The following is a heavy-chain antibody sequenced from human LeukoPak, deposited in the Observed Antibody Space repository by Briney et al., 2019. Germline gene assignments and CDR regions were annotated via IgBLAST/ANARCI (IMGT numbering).Heavy chain of an antibody. CDR2: MNPNSGNT. V-gene: IGHV1-8*03. CDR3: ARPSRYCSSTSCFDY. D-gene: IGHD2-2*01. J-gene: IGHJ4*02. Sequence: ASVKVSCKASGYTFNSYDINWVRQATGQGLEWMGWMNPNSGNTGYAQKFQGRVTITRNTSISTAYMELSSLRSEDTAVYYCARPSRYCSSTSCFDYWGQGTLVTVSS. CDR1: GYTFNSYD.